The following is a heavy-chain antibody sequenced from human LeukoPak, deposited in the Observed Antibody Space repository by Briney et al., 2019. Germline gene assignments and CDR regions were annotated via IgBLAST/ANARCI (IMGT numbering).Heavy chain of an antibody. V-gene: IGHV1-8*01. CDR1: GYTFPRYD. CDR3: ARGFYYYGLDV. J-gene: IGHJ6*02. CDR2: MNPKNGNT. Sequence: ASVKLSCKASGYTFPRYDINWVRQAPGQGLEWMGWMNPKNGNTGYAQKFQGRVTMTRSTSIDTAYMELNTLTSGDTAAYYCARGFYYYGLDVWGQGTTVTVSS.